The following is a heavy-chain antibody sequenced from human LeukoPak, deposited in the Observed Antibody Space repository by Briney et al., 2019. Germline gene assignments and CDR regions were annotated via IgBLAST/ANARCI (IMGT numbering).Heavy chain of an antibody. V-gene: IGHV4-59*08. D-gene: IGHD5-18*01. CDR2: IYYSGST. Sequence: SETLSLTCTVSGGSISSYYWSWIRQPPGKGLEWIGYIYYSGSTNYNPSLKSRVTISVDTSKNQFSLKLSSVTAADTAVYYCARQLGYSYGNDYWGQGTLVTFSS. CDR1: GGSISSYY. CDR3: ARQLGYSYGNDY. J-gene: IGHJ4*02.